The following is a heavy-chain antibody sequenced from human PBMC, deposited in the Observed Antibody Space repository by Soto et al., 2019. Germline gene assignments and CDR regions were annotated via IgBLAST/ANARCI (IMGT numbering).Heavy chain of an antibody. J-gene: IGHJ3*02. D-gene: IGHD4-17*01. CDR2: ISSSGDST. CDR3: AHPRGYGVFDAVDI. Sequence: GGSLRLSCAASGFIFSTYAMNWVRQAPGKGLEWVSAISSSGDSTYYVESVRGRFTISRDNSINTLYLQMSSLRNEDTAVYYCAHPRGYGVFDAVDIWGQGTMVTVSS. CDR1: GFIFSTYA. V-gene: IGHV3-23*01.